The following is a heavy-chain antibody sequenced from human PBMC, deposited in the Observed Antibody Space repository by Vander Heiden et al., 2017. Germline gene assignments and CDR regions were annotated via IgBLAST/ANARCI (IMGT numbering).Heavy chain of an antibody. CDR1: GFTFSSYG. CDR2: IWYDGSNK. J-gene: IGHJ4*02. CDR3: ATPSGPGYY. V-gene: IGHV3-33*01. D-gene: IGHD1-26*01. Sequence: QVQLVASGGGVVQPGRSLRLSCAASGFTFSSYGMHWVRQAPGKGLELVAVIWYDGSNKYYADSLKGRFTISRDNSKNTLYLQMNSLRAEDTAVYYCATPSGPGYYWGQGTLFTVSS.